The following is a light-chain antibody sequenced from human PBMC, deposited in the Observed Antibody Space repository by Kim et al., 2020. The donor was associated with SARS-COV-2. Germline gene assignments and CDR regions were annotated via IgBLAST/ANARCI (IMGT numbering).Light chain of an antibody. J-gene: IGKJ4*01. CDR3: QQSFSFPRT. CDR2: ATY. CDR1: QTINSL. Sequence: ASVGDRVTITWRASQTINSLLNWYQQKPGKAPKLLIYATYSLQSGVPSRFRGSGSGTDFTLTISSLQPEDFATYYCQQSFSFPRTFGGGTKVDIK. V-gene: IGKV1-39*01.